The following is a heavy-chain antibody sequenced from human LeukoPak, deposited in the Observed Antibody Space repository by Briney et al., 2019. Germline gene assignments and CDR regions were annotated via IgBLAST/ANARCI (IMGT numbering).Heavy chain of an antibody. CDR2: ISAYNGNT. Sequence: ASVKVSCKASGYTFTSYGISWVRQAPGQGLEWMGWISAYNGNTNYAQKLQGRVTMTTDTSTSTAYMELRSLRSDDTAVYYCARDLDILTGYYKPDFWGQGTLVTVSS. CDR1: GYTFTSYG. J-gene: IGHJ4*02. V-gene: IGHV1-18*01. D-gene: IGHD3-9*01. CDR3: ARDLDILTGYYKPDF.